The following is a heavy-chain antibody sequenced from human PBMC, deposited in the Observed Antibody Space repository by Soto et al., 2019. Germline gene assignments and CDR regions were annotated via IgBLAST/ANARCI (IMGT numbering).Heavy chain of an antibody. CDR2: IKSKTDGGTT. V-gene: IGHV3-15*01. Sequence: EVQLVESGGGLVKPGGSLRLSCAASGFTFSNAWMSWVRQAPGKGLEWVGRIKSKTDGGTTDYAAPVKGRFTISRDDSKNTLYLQMNSLKTEDTAVYYCTTPLGYHDYYYYGMDVWGQGTTVTVSS. D-gene: IGHD6-25*01. CDR3: TTPLGYHDYYYYGMDV. CDR1: GFTFSNAW. J-gene: IGHJ6*02.